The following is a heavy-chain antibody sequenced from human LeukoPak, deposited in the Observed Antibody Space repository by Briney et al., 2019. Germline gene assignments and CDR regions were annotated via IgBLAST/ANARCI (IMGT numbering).Heavy chain of an antibody. CDR1: GFTFSRYS. D-gene: IGHD6-13*01. J-gene: IGHJ6*03. Sequence: GGSLRLSCAASGFTFSRYSMNWVRQAPGKGLEWVSSISSSSSYIYYADSVKGRFTISRDNAKNSLYLQMNSLRAEDTAVYYCASHPNAAASLYYYYYMDVWGKGTTVTVSS. CDR3: ASHPNAAASLYYYYYMDV. V-gene: IGHV3-21*01. CDR2: ISSSSSYI.